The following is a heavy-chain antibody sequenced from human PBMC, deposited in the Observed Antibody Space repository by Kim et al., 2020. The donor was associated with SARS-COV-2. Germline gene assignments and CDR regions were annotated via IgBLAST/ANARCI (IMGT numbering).Heavy chain of an antibody. D-gene: IGHD4-17*01. Sequence: SETLSLTCTVSGGSISSSSYYWGWIRQPPGKGLEWIGSIYYSGSTYYNPSLKSRVTISVDTSKNQFSLKLSSVTAADTAVYYCARDFDGGDWYFDLWGRGTLVTVSS. V-gene: IGHV4-39*07. CDR2: IYYSGST. CDR3: ARDFDGGDWYFDL. CDR1: GGSISSSSYY. J-gene: IGHJ2*01.